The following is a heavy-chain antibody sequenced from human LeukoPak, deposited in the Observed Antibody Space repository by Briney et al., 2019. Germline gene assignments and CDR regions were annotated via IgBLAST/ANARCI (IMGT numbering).Heavy chain of an antibody. D-gene: IGHD1-26*01. Sequence: PSETLSLTCAVYGGSFSGYYWSWIRQPPGKGLEWIGEINHSGSTNYNPSLKSRATISVDTSKNQFSLKLSSVTAADTAVYYCARGRSSGSHFDYWGQGTLVTVSS. CDR3: ARGRSSGSHFDY. CDR2: INHSGST. J-gene: IGHJ4*02. CDR1: GGSFSGYY. V-gene: IGHV4-34*01.